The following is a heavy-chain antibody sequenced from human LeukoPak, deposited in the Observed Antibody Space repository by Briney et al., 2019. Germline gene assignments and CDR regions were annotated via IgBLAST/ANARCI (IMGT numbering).Heavy chain of an antibody. J-gene: IGHJ4*02. V-gene: IGHV3-21*01. D-gene: IGHD3-22*01. CDR3: ARDQGTTYYYDSSGYTFDY. CDR2: ISSSSSYI. Sequence: PGGSLRLSCAASGFTFSSYSMSWVRQAPGKGLEWVSSISSSSSYIYYADSVKGRFTISRDNAKNSLYLQMNSLRAEDTAVYYCARDQGTTYYYDSSGYTFDYWGQGTLVTVSS. CDR1: GFTFSSYS.